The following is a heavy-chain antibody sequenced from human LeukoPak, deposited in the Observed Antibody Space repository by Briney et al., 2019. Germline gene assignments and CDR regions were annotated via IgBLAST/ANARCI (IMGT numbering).Heavy chain of an antibody. Sequence: SQTLSLTCTVSGGSISSGDYYWSWIRQPPGKGLEWIGYIYYSGSTYYNPSLKSRVTISVDTSKNQFSLKLSSVTAADTAVYYCARDQVCSSNSCYFGYYYYMDVWGKGTTVTVSS. D-gene: IGHD2-2*01. V-gene: IGHV4-30-4*08. CDR3: ARDQVCSSNSCYFGYYYYMDV. CDR1: GGSISSGDYY. J-gene: IGHJ6*03. CDR2: IYYSGST.